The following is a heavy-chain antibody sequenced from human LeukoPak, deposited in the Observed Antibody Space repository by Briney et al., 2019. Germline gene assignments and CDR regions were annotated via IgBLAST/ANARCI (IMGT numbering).Heavy chain of an antibody. CDR2: INNAGSET. V-gene: IGHV3-74*01. CDR3: AKDGDNWNHDY. D-gene: IGHD1-20*01. CDR1: GFTFSNYW. J-gene: IGHJ4*02. Sequence: GGSLRLSCAASGFTFSNYWMHWVRQAPGKGLVWVSRINNAGSETVYADSVKGRFTISRDNAKNTLFLQMNSLRAEDTAVYYCAKDGDNWNHDYWGQGTLVTVSS.